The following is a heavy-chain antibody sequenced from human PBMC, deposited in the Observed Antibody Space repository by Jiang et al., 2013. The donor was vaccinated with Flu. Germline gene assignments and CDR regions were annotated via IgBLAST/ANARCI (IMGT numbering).Heavy chain of an antibody. D-gene: IGHD4-17*01. CDR2: INAGNGNT. V-gene: IGHV1-3*01. CDR3: AGYGDYGLYYYYGMDV. Sequence: GAEVKKPGASVKVSCKASGYTFTSYAMHWVRQAPGQRLEWMGWINAGNGNTKYSQKFQGRVTITRDTSASTAYMELSSLRSEDTAVYYCAGYGDYGLYYYYGMDVWGQGTTVTVSS. CDR1: GYTFTSYA. J-gene: IGHJ6*02.